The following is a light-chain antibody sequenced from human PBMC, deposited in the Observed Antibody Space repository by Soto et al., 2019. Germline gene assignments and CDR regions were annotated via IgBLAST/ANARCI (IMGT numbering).Light chain of an antibody. CDR1: QSINTW. CDR2: KAS. CDR3: QQHQTYSQ. J-gene: IGKJ1*01. V-gene: IGKV1-5*03. Sequence: DIQMTQSPSTLSASVGDRVTITCRASQSINTWLAWYQLKPGRAPKLLIYKASTLESGVSSRFSGSGSGTEFTLTISSLQPDDFATYYCQQHQTYSQFVQGTKVEIK.